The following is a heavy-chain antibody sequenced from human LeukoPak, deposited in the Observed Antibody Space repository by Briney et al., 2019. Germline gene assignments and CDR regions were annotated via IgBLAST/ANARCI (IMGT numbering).Heavy chain of an antibody. Sequence: SETLSLTCTVSGGSISSYYWSWIRQPPGKGLEWIGYIYYSGSTNYNPSLKSRVTISVDTSKNHLSLKLTSVTAADTAMYYCVYDSSGYYHNFDYWGQGILVTVSS. CDR2: IYYSGST. CDR1: GGSISSYY. V-gene: IGHV4-59*08. J-gene: IGHJ4*02. D-gene: IGHD3-22*01. CDR3: VYDSSGYYHNFDY.